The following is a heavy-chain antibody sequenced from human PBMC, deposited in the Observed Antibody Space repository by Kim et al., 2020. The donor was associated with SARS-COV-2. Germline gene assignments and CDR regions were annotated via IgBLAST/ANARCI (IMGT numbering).Heavy chain of an antibody. CDR1: GFTFDDYA. Sequence: GGSLRLSCAASGFTFDDYAMHWVRQAPGKGLEWVSGISWNSGSIGYADSVKGRFTISRDNAKNSLYLQMNSLRPEDTALYYCAKDRALRGGYNYYYGMDGWGQGNTVTGPS. CDR2: ISWNSGSI. D-gene: IGHD3-16*01. J-gene: IGHJ6*02. V-gene: IGHV3-9*01. CDR3: AKDRALRGGYNYYYGMDG.